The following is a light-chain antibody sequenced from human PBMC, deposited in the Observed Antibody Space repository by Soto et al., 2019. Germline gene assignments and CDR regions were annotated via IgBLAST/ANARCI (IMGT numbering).Light chain of an antibody. CDR2: EVS. Sequence: QSALTQPPSASGSPGQAVTISCTGTSSDVGGYNYVSWYQQHPGKAPKLMIYEVSKRPSGVPDRFSGSKSGNTASLNVSGLQAEDEADYYCSSYAGSNNSYVFGSGTKLTVL. J-gene: IGLJ1*01. CDR1: SSDVGGYNY. CDR3: SSYAGSNNSYV. V-gene: IGLV2-8*01.